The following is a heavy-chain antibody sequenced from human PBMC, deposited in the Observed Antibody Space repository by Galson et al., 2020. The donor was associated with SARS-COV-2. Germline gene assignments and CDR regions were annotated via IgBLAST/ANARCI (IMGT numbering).Heavy chain of an antibody. D-gene: IGHD3-22*01. Sequence: GESLKISCAASGFTFSSYSMNWVRQAPGKGLEWVSSISSSSSYIYYADSVKGRFTISRDNAKNSLYLQMNSLRAEDTAVYYCARDRDYYDSSGYYWRIYYYYGMDVWGQGTTVTVSS. CDR3: ARDRDYYDSSGYYWRIYYYYGMDV. CDR1: GFTFSSYS. J-gene: IGHJ6*02. V-gene: IGHV3-21*01. CDR2: ISSSSSYI.